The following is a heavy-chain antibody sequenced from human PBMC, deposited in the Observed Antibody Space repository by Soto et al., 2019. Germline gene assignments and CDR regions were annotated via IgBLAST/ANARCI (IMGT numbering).Heavy chain of an antibody. CDR3: ATSEDSSSSHGMDV. CDR2: IYPGASDT. J-gene: IGHJ6*02. V-gene: IGHV5-51*01. Sequence: GESLKISCKGSGYSFTSYWIGWVRQMPGKGLEWMGIIYPGASDTRYSPSFQGQITISADKSISNAYLQWSSLKASDTAMYYFATSEDSSSSHGMDVCGQGTTLTFSS. CDR1: GYSFTSYW. D-gene: IGHD6-6*01.